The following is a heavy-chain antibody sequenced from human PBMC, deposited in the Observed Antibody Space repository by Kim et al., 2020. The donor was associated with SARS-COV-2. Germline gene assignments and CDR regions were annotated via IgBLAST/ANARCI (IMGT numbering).Heavy chain of an antibody. CDR1: GYTFTSYY. CDR3: ARDRLITFGGVIVRGILDI. J-gene: IGHJ3*02. CDR2: INPSGGST. V-gene: IGHV1-46*01. D-gene: IGHD3-16*02. Sequence: ASVKVSCKASGYTFTSYYMHWVRQAPGQGLEWMGIINPSGGSTSYAQKFQGRVTMTRDTSTSTVYMELSSLRSEDTAVYYCARDRLITFGGVIVRGILDIWGQGTMVTVSS.